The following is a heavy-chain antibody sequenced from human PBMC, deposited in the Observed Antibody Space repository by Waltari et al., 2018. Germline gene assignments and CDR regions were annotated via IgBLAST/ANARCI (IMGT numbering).Heavy chain of an antibody. CDR3: ARVTGTTLYAFDI. CDR1: GFTFSSYA. Sequence: QVQLVESGGGVVQPGRSLRLSCAASGFTFSSYAMHWVRQAPGTGLEWVAVISSDGSNKYYADAVKGRFTMSIDNSKNTLTLQMNSLRAEDTAVYYCARVTGTTLYAFDIWGQGTMVTVAS. D-gene: IGHD1-20*01. V-gene: IGHV3-30-3*01. J-gene: IGHJ3*02. CDR2: ISSDGSNK.